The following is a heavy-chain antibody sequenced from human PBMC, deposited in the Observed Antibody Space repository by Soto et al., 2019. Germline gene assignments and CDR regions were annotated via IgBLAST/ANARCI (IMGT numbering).Heavy chain of an antibody. CDR1: GFTFSAYH. CDR3: ARGYCGGGGCYLRRDAFDV. Sequence: EVQLVESGGGLVMPGGSLRLSCAASGFTFSAYHMNWVRQAPGKGLEWVSSINPTSSHIYYADSVRGRFTISRDDSKNSVSLQMNSLRTEAAALYYCARGYCGGGGCYLRRDAFDVWGQGTRVTVSS. CDR2: INPTSSHI. V-gene: IGHV3-21*01. D-gene: IGHD2-15*01. J-gene: IGHJ3*01.